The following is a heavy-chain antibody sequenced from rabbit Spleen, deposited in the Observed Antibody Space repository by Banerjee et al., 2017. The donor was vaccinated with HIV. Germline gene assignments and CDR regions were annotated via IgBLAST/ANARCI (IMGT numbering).Heavy chain of an antibody. V-gene: IGHV1S47*01. CDR1: RFDFSTYS. D-gene: IGHD8-1*01. Sequence: QEQLVESGGGLVQPGGSLKLSCKASRFDFSTYSMSWVRQAPGKGLEWIGYIVPIFGVTYYANWVNGRFTISSHNAQNTLYLQLTSLTAADTATYFCARDGAGGSYFALWGPGTLVTVS. CDR2: IVPIFGVT. CDR3: ARDGAGGSYFAL. J-gene: IGHJ4*01.